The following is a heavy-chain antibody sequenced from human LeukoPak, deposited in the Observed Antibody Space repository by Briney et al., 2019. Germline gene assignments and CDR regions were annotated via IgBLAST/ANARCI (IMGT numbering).Heavy chain of an antibody. CDR1: GFTVSNNY. CDR3: ARGLVGANYYYYYMDV. J-gene: IGHJ6*03. CDR2: IYSGGST. V-gene: IGHV3-66*01. Sequence: PGGSLRLSCAASGFTVSNNYMSWVRQAPGKGLEWVSVIYSGGSTYYADSVKGRFTISRDNSKNTLYLQMNSLRAEDTAVYYCARGLVGANYYYYYMDVWGKGTTVTISS. D-gene: IGHD1-26*01.